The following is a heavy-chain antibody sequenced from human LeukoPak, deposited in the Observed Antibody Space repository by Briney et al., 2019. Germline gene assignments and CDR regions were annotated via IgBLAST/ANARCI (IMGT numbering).Heavy chain of an antibody. CDR1: GFTFSSYG. CDR3: ARDLSSNNWNNFDY. Sequence: PGGSLRLSCAASGFTFSSYGMHWVRQAPGKGLEWVAVISYDGSNKYYADSVKGRFTISRDNSKNTLYLQMNSLRVEDTAVYYCARDLSSNNWNNFDYWGQGTLVTVSS. J-gene: IGHJ4*02. CDR2: ISYDGSNK. D-gene: IGHD1-1*01. V-gene: IGHV3-30*03.